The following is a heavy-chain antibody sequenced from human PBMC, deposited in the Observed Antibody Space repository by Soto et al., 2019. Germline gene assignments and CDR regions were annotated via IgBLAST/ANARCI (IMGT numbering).Heavy chain of an antibody. V-gene: IGHV3-74*01. Sequence: PGGSLRLSCAASGFTFSSYWMHWVRQAPGKGLVWVSRINSDGSSTSYADSVKGRFTISRDTSKSTLYLQMNSLRADDTALYYCAKDRFTSGYDAFDIWGQGTMVTVSS. D-gene: IGHD5-12*01. CDR3: AKDRFTSGYDAFDI. CDR1: GFTFSSYW. CDR2: INSDGSST. J-gene: IGHJ3*02.